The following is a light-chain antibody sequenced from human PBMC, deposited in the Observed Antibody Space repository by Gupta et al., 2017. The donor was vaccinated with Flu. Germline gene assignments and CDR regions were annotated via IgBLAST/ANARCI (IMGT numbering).Light chain of an antibody. V-gene: IGLV1-40*01. CDR3: QSYDNSLSGSEI. CDR2: GST. CDR1: SSNIGAGYD. Sequence: TISCSGSSSNIGAGYDVHWYQQLPGRAPKFLISGSTIRASGVPDRFSGSKSGTSASLAITGLQAEDEADYYCQSYDNSLSGSEIFGTGTKVTVL. J-gene: IGLJ1*01.